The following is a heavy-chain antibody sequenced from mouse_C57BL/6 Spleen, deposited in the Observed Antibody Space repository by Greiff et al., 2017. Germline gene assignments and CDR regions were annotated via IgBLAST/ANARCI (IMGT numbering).Heavy chain of an antibody. Sequence: EVNVVESGEGLVKPGGSLKLSCAASGFTFSSYAMSWVRQTPEKRLEWVAYISSGGDYIYYADTVKGRFTISRDNARNTLYLQMSSLKSEDTAMYYCRGYDYDGYYAMDYWGQGTSVTVSS. D-gene: IGHD2-4*01. J-gene: IGHJ4*01. CDR1: GFTFSSYA. CDR3: RGYDYDGYYAMDY. V-gene: IGHV5-9-1*02. CDR2: ISSGGDYI.